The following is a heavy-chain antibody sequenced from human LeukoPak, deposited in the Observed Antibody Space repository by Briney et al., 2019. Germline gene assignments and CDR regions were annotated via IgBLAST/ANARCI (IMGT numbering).Heavy chain of an antibody. D-gene: IGHD3-9*01. CDR2: ISYDGSNK. J-gene: IGHJ6*02. CDR1: GFTFSSYA. CDR3: ARDSAVLRYFDWSPGGMDV. V-gene: IGHV3-30-3*01. Sequence: PGGSLRLSCAASGFTFSSYAMHWVRQAPGKGLEWVAVISYDGSNKYYADSVKGRFTISRDNSKNSLYLQMNSLRAEDTAVYYCARDSAVLRYFDWSPGGMDVWGQGTTVTVSS.